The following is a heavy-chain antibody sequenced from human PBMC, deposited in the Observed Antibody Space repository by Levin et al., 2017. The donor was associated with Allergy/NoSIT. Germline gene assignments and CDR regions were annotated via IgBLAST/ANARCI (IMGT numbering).Heavy chain of an antibody. CDR1: GLTFSDHY. CDR2: SRYKVLDYSA. V-gene: IGHV3-72*01. J-gene: IGHJ6*02. CDR3: DTDVGIGNGGGDCNSGMNV. D-gene: IGHD2-21*02. Sequence: TGGSLRLSCAASGLTFSDHYMDWVRQAPGKGLEWVGRSRYKVLDYSAEYAASVMGRFTISRDDSKNLVFFQMDSLKTEVTAVYYWDTDVGIGNGGGDCNSGMNVWGQGTTVIGSS.